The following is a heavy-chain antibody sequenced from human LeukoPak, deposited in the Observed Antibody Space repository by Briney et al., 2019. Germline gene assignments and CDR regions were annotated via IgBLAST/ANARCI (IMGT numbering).Heavy chain of an antibody. V-gene: IGHV4-4*07. CDR3: ARAGSIAAAAD. CDR1: GGSISSYY. Sequence: SETLSLTCTVSGGSISSYYWSWIRQPAGKGLEWIGRIYTSGSTNYNLSLKSRVTISVDKSKNQFSLKLSSVTAADTAVYYCARAGSIAAAADWGQGTLVTVSS. J-gene: IGHJ4*02. D-gene: IGHD6-13*01. CDR2: IYTSGST.